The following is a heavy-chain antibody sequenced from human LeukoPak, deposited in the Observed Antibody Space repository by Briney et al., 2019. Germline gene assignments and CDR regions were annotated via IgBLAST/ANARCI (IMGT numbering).Heavy chain of an antibody. CDR3: AKDRSYYDSSGYIYYFDY. Sequence: GGSLRLSCAASGFTFSTYSMNWVRQAPGKGLEWVSYISSSSSTIYYADSVKGRFTISRDNAKNSLYLQMNSLRAEHTAVYYCAKDRSYYDSSGYIYYFDYWGQGTLVTVSS. J-gene: IGHJ4*02. V-gene: IGHV3-48*01. CDR2: ISSSSSTI. D-gene: IGHD3-22*01. CDR1: GFTFSTYS.